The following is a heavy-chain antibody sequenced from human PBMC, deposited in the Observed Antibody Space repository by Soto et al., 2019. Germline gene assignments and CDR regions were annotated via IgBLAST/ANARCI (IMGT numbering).Heavy chain of an antibody. J-gene: IGHJ6*02. D-gene: IGHD6-13*01. V-gene: IGHV3-30*03. Sequence: QVQLVESGGGVVQPGRSLRLSCADSGFTFSSYGMHWVRQAPGKGLEWVAVISYDGSNKYYADSVKGRFTISRDNSKNTLDLQMNILRAEDTAVYSCATTAAASHESYDYDSGMDVWCHGSTVTVSS. CDR1: GFTFSSYG. CDR3: ATTAAASHESYDYDSGMDV. CDR2: ISYDGSNK.